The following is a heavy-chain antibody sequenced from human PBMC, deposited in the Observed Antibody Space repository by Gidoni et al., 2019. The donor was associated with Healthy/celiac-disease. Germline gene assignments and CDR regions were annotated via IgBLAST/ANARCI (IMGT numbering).Heavy chain of an antibody. Sequence: QVQLQESGPGLVKPSQTLSRTCPVPARSSSSGGYYWSLIREHPGKGLEWIGYIYYRGSTYYNPSLKSRVTISVDTSKNQFSLKLSSVTAADTAVYYCAREAPLVWNFLDYWGQGTLVTVSS. CDR2: IYYRGST. D-gene: IGHD1-7*01. V-gene: IGHV4-31*03. CDR3: AREAPLVWNFLDY. J-gene: IGHJ4*02. CDR1: ARSSSSGGYY.